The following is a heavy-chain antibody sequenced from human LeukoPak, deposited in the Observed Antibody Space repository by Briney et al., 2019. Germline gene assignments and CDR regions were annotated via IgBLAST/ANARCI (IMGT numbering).Heavy chain of an antibody. V-gene: IGHV1-46*01. CDR1: GYTFTSYY. J-gene: IGHJ4*02. CDR2: INPSGGST. Sequence: ASVKVSCKASGYTFTSYYMHWVRQAPGQGLEWMGIINPSGGSTSYAQKFQGRVTMTGDMSTSTVYMEVRSLRSEDTAVYYCAKDLYHRYYHNSGHAFDYWGQGTLVTVSS. D-gene: IGHD3-22*01. CDR3: AKDLYHRYYHNSGHAFDY.